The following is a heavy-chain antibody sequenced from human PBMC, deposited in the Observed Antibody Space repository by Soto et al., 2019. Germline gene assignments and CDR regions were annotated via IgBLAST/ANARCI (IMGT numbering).Heavy chain of an antibody. J-gene: IGHJ4*02. Sequence: QVQLQESGPGLVKPSETLSLSCTVSGGSISSSYWSWIRQPPGKGLEWIGYIYYSGSTNYSPSLKSRVTTSADTSKKQFSLKLSSVTAADTAVYYCARRAVADYYFDYWGQGTLVTVSS. CDR3: ARRAVADYYFDY. V-gene: IGHV4-59*08. D-gene: IGHD6-19*01. CDR1: GGSISSSY. CDR2: IYYSGST.